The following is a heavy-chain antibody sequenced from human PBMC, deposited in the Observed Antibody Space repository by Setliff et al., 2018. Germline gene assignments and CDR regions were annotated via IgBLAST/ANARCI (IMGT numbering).Heavy chain of an antibody. CDR2: IYHGGKT. Sequence: PSETLSLTCTVSGGSISSHYWSWIRQPPGKGLEWIGYIYHGGKTYYNTSLESRLTISVDTSKNQFSLKLRSVTAADTAVYYCARTGTYRYFDSWGQGTLVTVSS. CDR1: GGSISSHY. V-gene: IGHV4-59*04. CDR3: ARTGTYRYFDS. D-gene: IGHD1-1*01. J-gene: IGHJ4*02.